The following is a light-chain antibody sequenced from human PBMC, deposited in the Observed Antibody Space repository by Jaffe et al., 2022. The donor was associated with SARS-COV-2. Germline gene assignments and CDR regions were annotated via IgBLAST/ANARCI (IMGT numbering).Light chain of an antibody. V-gene: IGLV3-25*03. J-gene: IGLJ3*02. CDR1: ALPNQY. Sequence: SYELTQPPSVSVSPGQTARITCSGDALPNQYAYWYQQKPGQAPVLLIYKDRERPSGIPGRFSGSSSGTKVTLTISGVQAEDEADYYCQSADSNGAYWVFGGGTRLTVL. CDR3: QSADSNGAYWV. CDR2: KDR.